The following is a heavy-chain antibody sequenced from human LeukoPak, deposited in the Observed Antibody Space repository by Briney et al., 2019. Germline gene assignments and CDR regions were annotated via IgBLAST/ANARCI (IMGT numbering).Heavy chain of an antibody. CDR3: AKDAIYRPYSRGWYSYWYFDL. V-gene: IGHV3-7*03. CDR2: IKQDGSEK. Sequence: PGGSLRLSCAASGFTFSSYWMSWVRQAPGKGLEWVANIKQDGSEKYYVDSVKGRFTISRDNAKNSLYLQMNSLRAEDTALYYCAKDAIYRPYSRGWYSYWYFDLWARGTLVTVSS. J-gene: IGHJ2*01. CDR1: GFTFSSYW. D-gene: IGHD6-19*01.